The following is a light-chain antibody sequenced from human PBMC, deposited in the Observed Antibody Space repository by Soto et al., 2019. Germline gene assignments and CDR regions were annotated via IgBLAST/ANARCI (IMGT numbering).Light chain of an antibody. CDR1: QSVYSY. V-gene: IGKV3-11*01. J-gene: IGKJ4*01. Sequence: EIVLTQSPATLSLSPGERATLSCRASQSVYSYLAWYQQKPAQAPRLLIYDASNRATGIPARFSGSGSGTDFTLIISSLEPEDFAVYYCQQRSDWPLTFGGGTKVEIK. CDR3: QQRSDWPLT. CDR2: DAS.